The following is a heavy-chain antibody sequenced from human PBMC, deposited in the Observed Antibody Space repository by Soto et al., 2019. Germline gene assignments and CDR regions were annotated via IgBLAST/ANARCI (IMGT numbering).Heavy chain of an antibody. D-gene: IGHD2-15*01. CDR2: INVGNGNT. J-gene: IGHJ4*02. V-gene: IGHV1-3*01. CDR1: GYTFTDYA. CDR3: AREGAHYTPLDH. Sequence: ASVKVSGKASGYTFTDYAIHWVRQALGQGLEWMGWINVGNGNTGYSRKFQGRVTNARDMSASTAYIEVTSLTSEDTAIYYCAREGAHYTPLDHWGQGTLVTVS.